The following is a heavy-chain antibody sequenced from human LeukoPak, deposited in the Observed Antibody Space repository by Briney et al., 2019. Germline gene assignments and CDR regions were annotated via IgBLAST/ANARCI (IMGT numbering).Heavy chain of an antibody. J-gene: IGHJ4*02. CDR1: GFTFSIYS. CDR2: ISSSSSYI. CDR3: ARDSSGWSFDY. V-gene: IGHV3-21*01. D-gene: IGHD6-19*01. Sequence: GGSLRLSCAASGFTFSIYSMNWVRQAPGKGLEWVSSISSSSSYIYYADSVKGRFTISRDNAKNSLYLQMNSLRAEDTAVYYCARDSSGWSFDYWGQGTLVTVSS.